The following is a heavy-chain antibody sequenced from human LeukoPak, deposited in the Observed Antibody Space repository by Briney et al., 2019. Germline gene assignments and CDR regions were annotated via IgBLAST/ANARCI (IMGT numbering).Heavy chain of an antibody. V-gene: IGHV3-23*01. D-gene: IGHD3-3*01. CDR3: AKLEYYDFWSNYLVFDN. J-gene: IGHJ4*02. CDR2: VSGSGGST. CDR1: GFTFNSYA. Sequence: GGSLRLSCAASGFTFNSYAMTWVRQAPGKGLEWVSAVSGSGGSTYYPDSVEGRFTISRDNSKDTLYLQINSLRVEDTAVYFCAKLEYYDFWSNYLVFDNWGQGTLVTVSS.